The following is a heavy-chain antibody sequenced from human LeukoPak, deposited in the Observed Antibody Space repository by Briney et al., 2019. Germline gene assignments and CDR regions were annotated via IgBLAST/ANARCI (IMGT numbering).Heavy chain of an antibody. Sequence: SEALSLTCTVSGGSISSYCWSWVRQPPRKGLEWIAYIYYSGSTNYNPSLKSRVTISVDTSKNQFSLKLSSVTAADTAVYYCARDSSASYYYYYGMDVWGQGTTVTVSS. CDR3: ARDSSASYYYYYGMDV. V-gene: IGHV4-59*01. CDR2: IYYSGST. CDR1: GGSISSYC. J-gene: IGHJ6*02.